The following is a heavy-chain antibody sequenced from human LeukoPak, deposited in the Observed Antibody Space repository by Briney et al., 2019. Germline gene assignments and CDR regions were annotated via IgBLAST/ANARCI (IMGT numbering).Heavy chain of an antibody. CDR3: AREKTHDY. J-gene: IGHJ4*02. CDR1: GYNFIDYG. CDR2: IAAYNGNI. V-gene: IGHV1-18*01. Sequence: ASVKVSCKTSGYNFIDYGISWVRQAPGQGLEWMGWIAAYNGNINYAQKVQGRVTITKDTSTSTAYMELRSLRSDDTAVYYRAREKTHDYWGQGTLVTVSS.